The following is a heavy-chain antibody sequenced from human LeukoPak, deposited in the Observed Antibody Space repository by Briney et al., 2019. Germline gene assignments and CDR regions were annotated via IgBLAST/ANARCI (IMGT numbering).Heavy chain of an antibody. Sequence: ETLSLTCTVSGGSISIYYWSWIRQPPGKGLEWIGYIYYSGSTNYNPSLKSRVSISLDTSKNHFSLKLSSVTAADTAVYYCASEEVTFDYWGQGTLVTVSS. V-gene: IGHV4-59*01. D-gene: IGHD2-21*02. CDR3: ASEEVTFDY. J-gene: IGHJ4*02. CDR1: GGSISIYY. CDR2: IYYSGST.